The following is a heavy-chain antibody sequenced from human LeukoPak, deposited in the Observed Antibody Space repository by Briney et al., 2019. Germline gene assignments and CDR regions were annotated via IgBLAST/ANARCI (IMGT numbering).Heavy chain of an antibody. CDR1: GESFSGYY. V-gene: IGHV4-34*01. Sequence: SETLSLTCAVYGESFSGYYWSWIRQPPGKGLEWIAEINHSGNTNYNPSLKSRVTISVGTSKNQFSLKLSSVTAADTAVYYCATNYGSGTSWGQGTLVTVSS. CDR2: INHSGNT. D-gene: IGHD3-10*01. CDR3: ATNYGSGTS. J-gene: IGHJ5*02.